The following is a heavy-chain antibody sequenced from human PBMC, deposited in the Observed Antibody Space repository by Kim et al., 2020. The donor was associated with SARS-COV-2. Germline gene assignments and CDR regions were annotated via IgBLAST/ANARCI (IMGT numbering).Heavy chain of an antibody. Sequence: GGSLRLSCAASGFIFSSFSMNWVRQAPGKGLEWVSSISSGSSNIYYADPVTGRFTISRDNAKNSLYLHMNSLRAEDTAVYYCARDDDQWVIGLDFDYGGQGTLVIVSS. CDR2: ISSGSSNI. J-gene: IGHJ4*02. CDR1: GFIFSSFS. CDR3: ARDDDQWVIGLDFDY. V-gene: IGHV3-21*01. D-gene: IGHD2-21*01.